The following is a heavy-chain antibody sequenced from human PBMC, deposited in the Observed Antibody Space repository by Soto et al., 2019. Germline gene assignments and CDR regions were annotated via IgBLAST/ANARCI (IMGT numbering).Heavy chain of an antibody. Sequence: ASVKVSCKASGYTFTSYAMHWVRQAPGQRLEWMGWINAGNGNTKYSQKFQGRVTITRDTSASTAYMELSSLRSEDTAVYYCARDLGLDCSSTSCYTHNWFDPWGQGTLVTVSS. D-gene: IGHD2-2*02. CDR1: GYTFTSYA. V-gene: IGHV1-3*01. CDR2: INAGNGNT. CDR3: ARDLGLDCSSTSCYTHNWFDP. J-gene: IGHJ5*02.